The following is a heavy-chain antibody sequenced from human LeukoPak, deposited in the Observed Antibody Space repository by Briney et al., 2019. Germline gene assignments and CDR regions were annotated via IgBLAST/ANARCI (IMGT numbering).Heavy chain of an antibody. Sequence: PGGTLRPSCATSGFTLSNFWMSWVRQAPGPGLEWVANIHPEGNEKSPVGSVKGRFAISRGNARNLLFLQMSGLRVEDRDGYYCGRGDDFAGDHWGQGTLVTVSS. CDR3: GRGDDFAGDH. CDR2: IHPEGNEK. J-gene: IGHJ4*02. D-gene: IGHD3-3*01. V-gene: IGHV3-7*04. CDR1: GFTLSNFW.